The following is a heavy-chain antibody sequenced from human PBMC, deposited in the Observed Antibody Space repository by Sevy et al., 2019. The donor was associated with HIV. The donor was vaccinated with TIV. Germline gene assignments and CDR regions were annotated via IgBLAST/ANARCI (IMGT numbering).Heavy chain of an antibody. V-gene: IGHV3-9*01. J-gene: IGHJ5*02. CDR3: VRDMCPTLGTGHNWFDL. CDR1: GFVFEDFA. CDR2: ITGNGQKK. Sequence: GGSLRLSCVGSGFVFEDFAVHWVRRSPGKGLEWVSGITGNGQKKFSEGSVKGRFSISRDNARKSLYLQMNNMNFDDTAFYYCVRDMCPTLGTGHNWFDLWGQGTLVTVSS.